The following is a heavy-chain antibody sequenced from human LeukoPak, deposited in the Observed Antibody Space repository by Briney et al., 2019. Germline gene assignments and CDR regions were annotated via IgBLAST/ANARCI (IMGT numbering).Heavy chain of an antibody. CDR2: IYYSGST. CDR3: ARDRRYYDSSGTVYFDAMDV. Sequence: SETLSLTCTVSGGSISSYYWTWIRQPPGKGLEWIGYIYYSGSTNYNPSLKSRVTISVDPSKNQFSLKLTSVTAADTAVYYCARDRRYYDSSGTVYFDAMDVWGQGTTVTVSS. V-gene: IGHV4-59*01. D-gene: IGHD3-22*01. CDR1: GGSISSYY. J-gene: IGHJ6*02.